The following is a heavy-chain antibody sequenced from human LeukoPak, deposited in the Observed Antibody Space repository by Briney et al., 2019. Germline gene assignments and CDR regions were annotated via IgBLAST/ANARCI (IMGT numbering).Heavy chain of an antibody. Sequence: EASVKVSCKASGYTFTGYYMHWVRQAPGQGLEWMGWINPNSGGTNYAQKFQGRVTITADKSTSTAYMDLSSLRSEDTAVYYCAKTPVGMVTLDYWGQGTLVTVSS. CDR3: AKTPVGMVTLDY. J-gene: IGHJ4*02. CDR2: INPNSGGT. V-gene: IGHV1-2*02. CDR1: GYTFTGYY. D-gene: IGHD5-24*01.